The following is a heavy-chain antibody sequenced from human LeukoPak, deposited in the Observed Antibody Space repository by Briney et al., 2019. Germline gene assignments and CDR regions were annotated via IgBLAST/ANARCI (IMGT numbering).Heavy chain of an antibody. CDR3: AREGEYSSSSGAYYFDS. J-gene: IGHJ4*02. V-gene: IGHV4-4*07. CDR2: IYTSVST. Sequence: SETLSLTCTVSGGSISSYYWSWFRKPAGKGLKWIGRIYTSVSTNYNHSLKSRVTMSVDTSKNQFSLKRCSVSAPGTAVYYCAREGEYSSSSGAYYFDSWGQGTLVTVSS. CDR1: GGSISSYY. D-gene: IGHD6-6*01.